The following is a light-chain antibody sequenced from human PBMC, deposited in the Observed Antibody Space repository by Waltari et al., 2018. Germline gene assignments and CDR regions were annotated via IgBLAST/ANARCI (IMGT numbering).Light chain of an antibody. J-gene: IGLJ3*02. CDR2: GSS. V-gene: IGLV1-40*01. CDR1: GSNIGAGYD. Sequence: QSVLTQPPSVSGAPGQRVTISCTGSGSNIGAGYDVHWYQQLPRAAPKLLIYGSSSRPLGVPYRFFGSTSGTSASLAITGLQAEDEADYYCQSYDTSLSVVFGGGTKLTVL. CDR3: QSYDTSLSVV.